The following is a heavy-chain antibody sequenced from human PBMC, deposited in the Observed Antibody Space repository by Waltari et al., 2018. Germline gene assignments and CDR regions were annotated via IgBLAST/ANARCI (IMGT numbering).Heavy chain of an antibody. CDR2: ISGSGGST. CDR1: GFTFSSYA. CDR3: AKDLSHYDFLGLLLPYYFDY. D-gene: IGHD3-3*01. Sequence: EVQLLESGGGLVQPGGSLRLSCAASGFTFSSYAMSWVRQAPGKGLGWVSAISGSGGSTYYADSVKGRFTISRDNSKNTLYLQMNSLRAEDTAVYYCAKDLSHYDFLGLLLPYYFDYWGQGTLVTVSS. V-gene: IGHV3-23*01. J-gene: IGHJ4*02.